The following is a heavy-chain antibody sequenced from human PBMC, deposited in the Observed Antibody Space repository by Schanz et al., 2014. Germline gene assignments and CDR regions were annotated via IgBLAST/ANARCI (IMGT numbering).Heavy chain of an antibody. V-gene: IGHV3-7*02. CDR3: VSQTGSPNY. Sequence: VQLVESGGGVVQSGGSLRLSCAASGFTFSSYAMSWVRQAPGKGLEWVANIKHDGSVKDYVDSVEGRFTISRDNAKRSLFLQMNSLRVEDTAVYFCVSQTGSPNYWGQGTLVTVSS. CDR2: IKHDGSVK. J-gene: IGHJ4*02. D-gene: IGHD6-13*01. CDR1: GFTFSSYA.